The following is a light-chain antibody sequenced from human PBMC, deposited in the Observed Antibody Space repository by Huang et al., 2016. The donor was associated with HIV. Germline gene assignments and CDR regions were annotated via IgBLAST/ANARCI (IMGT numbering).Light chain of an antibody. CDR1: QSVNTN. CDR2: AAS. Sequence: VMMSQSPATLAASPGERVPLPCGASQSVNTNLSWYQQKPGQPPRLLLYAASTSATGVPARFAGRGSGTEFTLTIDSLQSDDFAVYYCQQYNKWPPEYTFGQGTRLEIK. J-gene: IGKJ2*01. V-gene: IGKV3-15*01. CDR3: QQYNKWPPEYT.